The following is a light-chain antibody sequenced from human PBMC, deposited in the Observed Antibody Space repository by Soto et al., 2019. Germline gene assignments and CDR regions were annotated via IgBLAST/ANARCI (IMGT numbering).Light chain of an antibody. J-gene: IGKJ1*01. CDR2: GAS. CDR3: QQYNKWPRT. CDR1: QSVSSN. V-gene: IGKV3-15*01. Sequence: EIVMTQSPATLSVSPRERSTLSCGASQSVSSNLAWYQQKPGQAPRLLIYGASTRATGIPARFSGSGSGTEFTLTISSLQSEDFAVYYCQQYNKWPRTFGQGTKVDI.